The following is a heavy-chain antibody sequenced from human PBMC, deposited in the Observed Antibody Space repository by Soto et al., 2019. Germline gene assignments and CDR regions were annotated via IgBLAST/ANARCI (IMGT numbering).Heavy chain of an antibody. CDR1: GGSISSYY. V-gene: IGHV4-59*01. CDR3: ARERVTGVFDY. Sequence: SETLSLTCTVSGGSISSYYWSWIRQPPGKGLEWIGYIYYSGSTNYNPSLKSRVTISVDTSKNQFSLKLSSVTAADTAVYYCARERVTGVFDYWGQETLVTVSS. CDR2: IYYSGST. D-gene: IGHD4-4*01. J-gene: IGHJ4*02.